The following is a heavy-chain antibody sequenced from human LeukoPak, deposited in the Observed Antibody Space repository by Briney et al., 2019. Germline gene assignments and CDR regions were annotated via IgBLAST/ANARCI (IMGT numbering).Heavy chain of an antibody. CDR3: ARWGGDIVVVVAANNWFDP. J-gene: IGHJ5*02. CDR1: GYTFASYG. D-gene: IGHD2-15*01. CDR2: ISAYNGNT. Sequence: ASVKVSCKASGYTFASYGISWARQAPGQGLEWMGWISAYNGNTNYAQKLQGRVTMTTDTSTSTAYMELRSLRSDDTAVYYCARWGGDIVVVVAANNWFDPWGQGTLVTVSS. V-gene: IGHV1-18*01.